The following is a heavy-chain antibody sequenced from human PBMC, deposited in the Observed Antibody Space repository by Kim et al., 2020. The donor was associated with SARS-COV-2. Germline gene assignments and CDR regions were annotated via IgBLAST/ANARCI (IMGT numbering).Heavy chain of an antibody. V-gene: IGHV3-48*02. CDR3: ARVVSGYDFYYYYYGMDV. Sequence: GGSLRLSCAASGFTFSSYSMNWVRQAPGKGLEWVSYISSSSSTIYYADSVKGRFTISRDNAKNSLYLQMNSLRDEDTAVYYCARVVSGYDFYYYYYGMDVWGQGTTVTVSS. D-gene: IGHD5-12*01. J-gene: IGHJ6*02. CDR1: GFTFSSYS. CDR2: ISSSSSTI.